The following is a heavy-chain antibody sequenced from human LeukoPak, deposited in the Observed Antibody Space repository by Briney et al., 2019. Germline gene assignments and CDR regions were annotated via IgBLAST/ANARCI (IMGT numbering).Heavy chain of an antibody. Sequence: GGSLRLSCAASGFTFSRYGMSWVRQAPGKGLEWVANIKQDGSEKYYVASAKGRFTISRDNAKNSLYLQMNGLRAEDTAIYYCAREEGSSIYFRYFDYWGQGTLATVSS. D-gene: IGHD2-15*01. CDR1: GFTFSRYG. CDR3: AREEGSSIYFRYFDY. V-gene: IGHV3-7*04. J-gene: IGHJ4*02. CDR2: IKQDGSEK.